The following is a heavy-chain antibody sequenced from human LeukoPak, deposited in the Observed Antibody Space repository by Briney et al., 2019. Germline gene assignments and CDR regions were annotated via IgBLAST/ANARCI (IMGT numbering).Heavy chain of an antibody. V-gene: IGHV3-23*01. CDR2: ISGSGGST. D-gene: IGHD2-2*01. CDR3: AKPSASVVVPAAKRRYYYYYGMDV. CDR1: GFTFSSYA. J-gene: IGHJ6*02. Sequence: GGSLRLSCAASGFTFSSYAMSWVRQAPGKGLEWVSAISGSGGSTYYADSVKGRFTISRDNSKNTLYLQMNSLRAEDTAVYYCAKPSASVVVPAAKRRYYYYYGMDVWGQGTTVTVSS.